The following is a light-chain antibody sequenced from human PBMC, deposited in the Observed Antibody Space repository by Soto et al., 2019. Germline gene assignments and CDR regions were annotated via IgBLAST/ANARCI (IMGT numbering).Light chain of an antibody. CDR2: DAS. V-gene: IGKV3-20*01. J-gene: IGKJ1*01. CDR1: QSVSSSY. Sequence: IVLTQSPVTLSLPPGERATLSCRASQSVSSSYLAWYQQKPGQAPRLLIYDASTRATGIPDRFSGSGSGTDFTLTISRLEPEDFAVYYCQQYGSSGTFGQGTKVDIK. CDR3: QQYGSSGT.